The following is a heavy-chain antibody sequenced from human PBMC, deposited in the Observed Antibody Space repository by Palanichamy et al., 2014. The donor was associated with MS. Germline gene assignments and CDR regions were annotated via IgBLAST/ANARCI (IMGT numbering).Heavy chain of an antibody. CDR3: ARDRQQLGYDY. J-gene: IGHJ4*02. V-gene: IGHV4-38-2*02. CDR2: IYHSGST. Sequence: QVQLQESGPGLVKPSETLSLTCTVSGYSISSGYYWGWIRQPPGKGLEWIGSIYHSGSTYYNPSLKSRVTISVDTSKNQFSLKLSSVTAADTAVYYCARDRQQLGYDYWGQGTLVTVSS. D-gene: IGHD6-13*01. CDR1: GYSISSGYY.